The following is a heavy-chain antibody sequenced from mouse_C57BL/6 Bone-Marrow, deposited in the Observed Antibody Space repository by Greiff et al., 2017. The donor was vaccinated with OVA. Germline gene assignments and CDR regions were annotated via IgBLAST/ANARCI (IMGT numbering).Heavy chain of an antibody. D-gene: IGHD1-1*01. CDR1: GYTFTSYG. V-gene: IGHV1-81*01. Sequence: QVQLQQSGAELARPGASVKLSCKASGYTFTSYGISWVKQRTGQGLEWIGEIYPRSGNTYYNEKFKGKATLTADKSSSTAYMELRSLTSEDSAVYFCARCYYGSSPYWYFDVWGTGTKVTVSS. CDR3: ARCYYGSSPYWYFDV. CDR2: IYPRSGNT. J-gene: IGHJ1*03.